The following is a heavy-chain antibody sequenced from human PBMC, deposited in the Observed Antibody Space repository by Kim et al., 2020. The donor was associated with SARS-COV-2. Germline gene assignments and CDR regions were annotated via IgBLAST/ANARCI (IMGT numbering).Heavy chain of an antibody. CDR2: SSSSSTI. D-gene: IGHD3-3*01. V-gene: IGHV3-48*02. Sequence: SSSSSTIYYADSVKGRFTISRDNAKNSLYLQMNSLRDEDTAVYYCASFFDWGQGTLVTVSS. J-gene: IGHJ4*02. CDR3: ASFFD.